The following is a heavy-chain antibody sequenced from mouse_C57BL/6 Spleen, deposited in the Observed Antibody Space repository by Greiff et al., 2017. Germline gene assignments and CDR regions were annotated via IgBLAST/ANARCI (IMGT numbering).Heavy chain of an antibody. CDR3: ARGPLSNWYFDV. CDR2: IYPRSGNT. J-gene: IGHJ1*03. Sequence: QVQLQQSGAELARPGASVKLSCKASGYTFTSYGISWVKQRTGQGLEWIGEIYPRSGNTYYNEKFKGKATLTADKSSSTAYMELRSLTSEDSAVYFCARGPLSNWYFDVWGTGTTVTVSS. V-gene: IGHV1-81*01. CDR1: GYTFTSYG. D-gene: IGHD6-1*01.